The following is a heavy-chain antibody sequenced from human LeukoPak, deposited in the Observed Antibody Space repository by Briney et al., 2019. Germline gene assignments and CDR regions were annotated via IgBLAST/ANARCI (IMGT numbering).Heavy chain of an antibody. CDR1: GYSISSGYY. D-gene: IGHD3-9*01. J-gene: IGHJ5*02. Sequence: SETLSLTCTVSGYSISSGYYWGWIRQPPGKGLEGIGSIYHIGSTYYNPSLKSRVTISVDTYKNQFSLKLSSVTAAETAVYYCAREGGLITIWPSYNWFDPWGQGTLVTVSS. V-gene: IGHV4-38-2*02. CDR2: IYHIGST. CDR3: AREGGLITIWPSYNWFDP.